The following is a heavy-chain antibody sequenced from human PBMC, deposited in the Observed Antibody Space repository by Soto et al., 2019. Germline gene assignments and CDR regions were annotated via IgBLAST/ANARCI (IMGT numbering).Heavy chain of an antibody. Sequence: PGGPLRLSCAASGFTFDDYAMHWVRQAPGKGLEWVSGISWNSGSIGYADFVKGRFTISRDNAKNSLYLQMNSLRAEDTALYYCAKEGDIVVVPAAPTGYFDYWGQGTLVTVPQ. J-gene: IGHJ4*02. CDR1: GFTFDDYA. CDR3: AKEGDIVVVPAAPTGYFDY. CDR2: ISWNSGSI. D-gene: IGHD2-2*01. V-gene: IGHV3-9*01.